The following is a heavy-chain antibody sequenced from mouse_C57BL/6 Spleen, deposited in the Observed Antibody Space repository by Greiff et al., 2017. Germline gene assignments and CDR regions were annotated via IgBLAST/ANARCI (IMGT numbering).Heavy chain of an antibody. CDR1: GYTFTSYW. Sequence: VQLQQSGAELVMPGASVKLSCKASGYTFTSYWMHWVKQRPGQGLEWIGEIDPSDSYTNYNQKFKGKSTLTVDKSSSTAYMQLSSLTSEDSAVYYCARGGNGYLFFDYWGQGTTLTVSS. D-gene: IGHD2-2*01. CDR2: IDPSDSYT. CDR3: ARGGNGYLFFDY. V-gene: IGHV1-69*01. J-gene: IGHJ2*01.